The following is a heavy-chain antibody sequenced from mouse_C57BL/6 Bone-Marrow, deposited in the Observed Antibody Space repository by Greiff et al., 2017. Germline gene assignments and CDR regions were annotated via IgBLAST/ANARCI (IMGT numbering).Heavy chain of an antibody. J-gene: IGHJ1*03. CDR1: GFNIKDDY. V-gene: IGHV14-4*01. D-gene: IGHD1-1*01. CDR2: IDPENGDT. Sequence: VQLQQSGAELVRPGASVKLSCTASGFNIKDDYMHWVKQRPEQGLEWIGWIDPENGDTEYASKFQGKATITADTSSNPAYLQLSSLTSEATAVYYCTPYYYGSSYGYFDVWGTGTTVTVSS. CDR3: TPYYYGSSYGYFDV.